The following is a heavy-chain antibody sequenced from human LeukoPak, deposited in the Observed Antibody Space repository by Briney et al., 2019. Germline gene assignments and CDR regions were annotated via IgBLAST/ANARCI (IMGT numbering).Heavy chain of an antibody. J-gene: IGHJ5*02. V-gene: IGHV3-21*04. CDR1: GFTFSSYS. D-gene: IGHD3-10*01. Sequence: GGSLRLSCAASGFTFSSYSMNWVRQAPGKGLEWVSSISSSSSYIYYADSVKGRFTISRDNAKNSLYLQMSSLRAEDTALYYCAREGINNWFDPWGQGTLVTVSS. CDR2: ISSSSSYI. CDR3: AREGINNWFDP.